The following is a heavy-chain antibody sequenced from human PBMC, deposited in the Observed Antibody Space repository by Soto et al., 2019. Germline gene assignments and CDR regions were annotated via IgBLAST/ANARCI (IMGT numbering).Heavy chain of an antibody. J-gene: IGHJ4*02. Sequence: QVQLVQSGAEVKKPGASVKVSCKASGYTFISYDINWVRQATGQGLEWMGWMNPNTGDTGYAQKFQGRVTMTRNTSINTAKLELSSLRSDDTAVYFCARGDGYMFDDWGQGTLVTVSS. CDR3: ARGDGYMFDD. V-gene: IGHV1-8*01. D-gene: IGHD5-12*01. CDR1: GYTFISYD. CDR2: MNPNTGDT.